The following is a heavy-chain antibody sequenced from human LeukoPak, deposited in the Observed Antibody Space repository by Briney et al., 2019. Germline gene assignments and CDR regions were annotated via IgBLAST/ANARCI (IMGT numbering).Heavy chain of an antibody. CDR1: GFTFSSYA. CDR3: ARHVTTASAARGFDI. V-gene: IGHV3-23*01. Sequence: GGSLRLSCAASGFTFSSYAMSWVRQAPGKGLEWVSAISGSGGSTYYADSVKGRFTISRDNSRNTLYLQMNRLRAEDTAVYYCARHVTTASAARGFDIWGQGTMVTVSS. D-gene: IGHD1-14*01. CDR2: ISGSGGST. J-gene: IGHJ3*02.